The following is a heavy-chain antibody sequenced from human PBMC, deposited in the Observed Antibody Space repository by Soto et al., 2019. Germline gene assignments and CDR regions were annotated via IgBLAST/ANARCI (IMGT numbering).Heavy chain of an antibody. V-gene: IGHV3-30-3*01. CDR2: ISYDGSNK. CDR3: ASGRLITIPESPHNSYYGMDV. Sequence: QVQLVESGGGVVQPGRSLRLSCAASGFTFSSYAMHWVRQAPGKGLEWVAVISYDGSNKYYADSVKGRFTISRDNSKNTLYLQKNSLRAEDTAVYYCASGRLITIPESPHNSYYGMDVWGQGTTVTVSS. J-gene: IGHJ6*02. D-gene: IGHD3-16*01. CDR1: GFTFSSYA.